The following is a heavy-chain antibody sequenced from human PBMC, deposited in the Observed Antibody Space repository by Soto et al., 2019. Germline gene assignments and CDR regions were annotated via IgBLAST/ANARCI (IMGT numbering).Heavy chain of an antibody. J-gene: IGHJ3*02. Sequence: GGSLRLSCAASGFTFSDFYMSWIRQAPGKGLEWVSYISSSGSTIYYADSVKGRFTISRDNAKNSLYLQMNSLRAEDTAVYYCARDRYDSSGYYRAAFDIWGQGTMVTVSS. V-gene: IGHV3-11*01. D-gene: IGHD3-22*01. CDR3: ARDRYDSSGYYRAAFDI. CDR2: ISSSGSTI. CDR1: GFTFSDFY.